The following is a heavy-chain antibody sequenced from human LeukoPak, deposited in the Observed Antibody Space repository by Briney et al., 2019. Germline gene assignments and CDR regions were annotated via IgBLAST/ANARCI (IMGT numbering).Heavy chain of an antibody. CDR1: GFTFSSYA. Sequence: GGCLRLSCAASGFTFSSYAMNWVRQAPGTGLEWVSGISGSGHTTYYADSVKRRFTISRDNSKNTLYLQMNSLRAEDTALYYCARVWEIHNPGYFDYCGQRAMVADSS. CDR3: ARVWEIHNPGYFDY. V-gene: IGHV3-23*01. CDR2: ISGSGHTT. D-gene: IGHD1-26*01. J-gene: IGHJ4*02.